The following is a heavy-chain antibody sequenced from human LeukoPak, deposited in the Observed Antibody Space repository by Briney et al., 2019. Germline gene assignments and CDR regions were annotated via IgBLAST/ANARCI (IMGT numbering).Heavy chain of an antibody. J-gene: IGHJ5*02. Sequence: GGSLRLSCAASGFTFSSYGMHWVRQAPGKGLEWVAVILSDGSKEFYTDSVKGRFTISRDNAKNSLYLQMNSLRAEDTAVYYCARDYSGWYLRFDPWGQGTLVTVSS. V-gene: IGHV3-33*01. D-gene: IGHD6-19*01. CDR2: ILSDGSKE. CDR3: ARDYSGWYLRFDP. CDR1: GFTFSSYG.